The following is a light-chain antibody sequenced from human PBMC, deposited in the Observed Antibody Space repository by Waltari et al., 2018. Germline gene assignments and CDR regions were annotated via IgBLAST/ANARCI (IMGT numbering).Light chain of an antibody. J-gene: IGLJ3*02. CDR1: SSNFGAGYD. V-gene: IGLV1-40*01. Sequence: QSVLTQPPSMSGAPGQKVTIPCTGGSSNFGAGYDVHWYQQFPGTAPKLLIFGTNTGASGVPGRLSGSRAGTSASLAIAGVQSEDEAVYYCQSFDSSLSASVFGGGTKLTVL. CDR2: GTN. CDR3: QSFDSSLSASV.